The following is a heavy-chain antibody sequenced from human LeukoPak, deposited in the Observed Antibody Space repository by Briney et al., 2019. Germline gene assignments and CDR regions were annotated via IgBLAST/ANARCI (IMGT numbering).Heavy chain of an antibody. V-gene: IGHV1-2*02. J-gene: IGHJ4*02. CDR1: GYTFTGYY. Sequence: ASVKVSCKASGYTFTGYYMHWVRQAPGQGLEWMGWINPNSGGTNYAQKFQGRVTMTRDTSISTAYMELSRLRSDDTAVYYCARSDWELPRFDYWGQGTLVTVSS. CDR3: ARSDWELPRFDY. D-gene: IGHD1-26*01. CDR2: INPNSGGT.